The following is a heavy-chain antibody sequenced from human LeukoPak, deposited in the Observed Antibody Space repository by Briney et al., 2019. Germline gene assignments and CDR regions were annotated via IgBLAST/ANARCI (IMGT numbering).Heavy chain of an antibody. V-gene: IGHV6-1*01. CDR3: TRDLYCSGASCSFDF. J-gene: IGHJ4*02. Sequence: SQTLSLTCAISRDSDSSNSVPWNWTRQSPSRGLEWLGRTYYRSKWYNDYAGSVRSRITITPGTSNNQFSLQLNSVTPEDTAVYYCTRDLYCSGASCSFDFWAQETLVTVSS. CDR2: TYYRSKWYN. CDR1: RDSDSSNSVP. D-gene: IGHD2-15*01.